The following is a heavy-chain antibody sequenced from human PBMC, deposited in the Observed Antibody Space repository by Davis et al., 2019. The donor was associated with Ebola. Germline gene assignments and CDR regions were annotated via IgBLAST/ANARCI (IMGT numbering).Heavy chain of an antibody. J-gene: IGHJ4*02. D-gene: IGHD6-19*01. CDR1: GGSISSSSYY. Sequence: GSLRLSCTVSGGSISSSSYYWGWIRQPPGKGLEWIGSIYYSGSTYYNPSLKSRVTISVDTSKNQFSLKLSSVTAADTAVYYCARHYSSGWYKFDYWGQGTLVTVSS. CDR3: ARHYSSGWYKFDY. CDR2: IYYSGST. V-gene: IGHV4-39*01.